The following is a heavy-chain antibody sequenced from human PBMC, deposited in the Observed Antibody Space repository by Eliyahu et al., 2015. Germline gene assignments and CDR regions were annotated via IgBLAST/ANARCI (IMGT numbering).Heavy chain of an antibody. J-gene: IGHJ4*02. V-gene: IGHV3-74*01. CDR3: ARVHPYGGSPY. CDR1: GFTFSSYW. Sequence: EVQLVESGGGLVQPGGSLRLSCAASGFTFSSYWMHWVRQAPGKGLVWVSYINSDGYSTTYADSVKGRFTISRDNAKKTLYLQMNSLRAEDTAVYYCARVHPYGGSPYWGQGTLVTVSS. D-gene: IGHD5-12*01. CDR2: INSDGYST.